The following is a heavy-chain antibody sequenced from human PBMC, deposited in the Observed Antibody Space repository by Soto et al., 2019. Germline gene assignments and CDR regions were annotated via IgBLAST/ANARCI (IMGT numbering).Heavy chain of an antibody. Sequence: SETLSLTCAVYGGSFSGYYWSWIRQPPGEGLEWIGEINHSGSTNYNPSLKSRVTISVDTSKNQFSLKLSSVTAADTAVYYCARGSVAGTGTLDYWGQGTLVTVSS. CDR2: INHSGST. V-gene: IGHV4-34*01. CDR3: ARGSVAGTGTLDY. D-gene: IGHD6-19*01. J-gene: IGHJ4*02. CDR1: GGSFSGYY.